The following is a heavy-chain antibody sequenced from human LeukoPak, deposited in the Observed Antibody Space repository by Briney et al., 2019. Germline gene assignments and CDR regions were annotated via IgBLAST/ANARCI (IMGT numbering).Heavy chain of an antibody. D-gene: IGHD6-19*01. CDR1: GFTFSVHC. J-gene: IGHJ6*04. V-gene: IGHV3-21*01. CDR2: IPSSGNYI. CDR3: ARNGSCCSRGV. Sequence: GGSLRLPHAASGFTFSVHCITWVRQAPGKGLEWVSTIPSSGNYIYYADSVKGRFTSSRDNAKNSVYLQMNSLTADDTAVYYCARNGSCCSRGVWGERTTVTVSS.